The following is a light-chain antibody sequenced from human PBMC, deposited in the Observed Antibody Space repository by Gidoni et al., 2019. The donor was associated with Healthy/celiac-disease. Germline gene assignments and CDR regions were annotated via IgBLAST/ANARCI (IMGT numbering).Light chain of an antibody. CDR2: AAS. J-gene: IGKJ2*01. CDR3: LQDYNYHHT. Sequence: IQMTHSPSSLSASVGDRVTITCRASQGIRNDLGWYQQKPGKAPKLLIYAASSLQSGVPSRFSGSGSGTDCNLTSSSLQPEDFATYYCLQDYNYHHTFGQGTKLEIK. V-gene: IGKV1-6*01. CDR1: QGIRND.